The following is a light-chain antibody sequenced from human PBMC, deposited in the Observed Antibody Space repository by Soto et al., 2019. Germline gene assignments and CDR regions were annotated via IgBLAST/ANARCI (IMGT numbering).Light chain of an antibody. V-gene: IGLV2-14*01. Sequence: QSVLTRPASVSGSPGQSITISCTGTSSDVGGYNYVSWYQQHPGKAPKLMIYDVSNRPSGVSNRFSGSKSGNTASLTISGLQAEDEADYYCSSYTSSSTYNYVFGTGTKVTVL. CDR3: SSYTSSSTYNYV. CDR1: SSDVGGYNY. CDR2: DVS. J-gene: IGLJ1*01.